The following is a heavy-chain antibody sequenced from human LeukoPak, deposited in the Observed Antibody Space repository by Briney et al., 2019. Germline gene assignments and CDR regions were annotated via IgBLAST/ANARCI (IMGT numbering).Heavy chain of an antibody. CDR3: ARGRYGDYH. J-gene: IGHJ4*02. V-gene: IGHV3-74*01. CDR2: INPDGSTT. Sequence: GGSLRLSCAASGFTFTNYWMFWVRQAPGKGLVWVSGINPDGSTTTYADSVRCRFTISRENAKSTLYLHMNILRVEDTAVYYCARGRYGDYHWGQGILVTVSS. D-gene: IGHD4-17*01. CDR1: GFTFTNYW.